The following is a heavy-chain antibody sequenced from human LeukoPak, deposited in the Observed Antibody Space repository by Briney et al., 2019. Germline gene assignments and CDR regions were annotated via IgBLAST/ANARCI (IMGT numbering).Heavy chain of an antibody. CDR3: ARGLAVAGTVGAVDY. Sequence: ASVKVSCKASGYTLTSYDINWVRQATGQGLEWMGWMNPNSGNTSYAQKFQGRVTMTRNTSISTAYMELSSLRSEDAAVYYCARGLAVAGTVGAVDYWGQGTLVTVSS. J-gene: IGHJ4*02. CDR2: MNPNSGNT. CDR1: GYTLTSYD. V-gene: IGHV1-8*01. D-gene: IGHD6-19*01.